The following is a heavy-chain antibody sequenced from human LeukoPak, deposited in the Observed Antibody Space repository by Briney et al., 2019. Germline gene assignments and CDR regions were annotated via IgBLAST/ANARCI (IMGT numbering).Heavy chain of an antibody. V-gene: IGHV4-59*01. D-gene: IGHD5-12*01. Sequence: SENLSLTCTVSGASISRYFWNWIRQPPGKELEWIGYVSSGGSTNYNPSLKSRVTISIDTSKNQFSLKLTSATAADTAVYYCARGDDYKATLFDYWGQGTLVSVSS. CDR2: VSSGGST. J-gene: IGHJ4*02. CDR1: GASISRYF. CDR3: ARGDDYKATLFDY.